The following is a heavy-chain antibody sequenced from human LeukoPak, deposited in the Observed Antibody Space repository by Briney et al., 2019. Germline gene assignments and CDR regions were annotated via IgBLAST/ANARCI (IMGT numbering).Heavy chain of an antibody. V-gene: IGHV4-59*08. CDR3: ARWPTRTFSSGYDLRDY. J-gene: IGHJ4*02. Sequence: SETLSVTFTVSGGSTGSDYWSWIRQPPGKGLEWIAYVYYSGVTSYNPSLKSRVAISIDTSKNQFSLNLSSVTAADTAVYYCARWPTRTFSSGYDLRDYWGQGTLVTVSS. CDR2: VYYSGVT. D-gene: IGHD5-12*01. CDR1: GGSTGSDY.